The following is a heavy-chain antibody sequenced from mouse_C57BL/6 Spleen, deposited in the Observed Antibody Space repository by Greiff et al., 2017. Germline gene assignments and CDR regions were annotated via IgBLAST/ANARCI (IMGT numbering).Heavy chain of an antibody. CDR2: IRLKSDNYAT. J-gene: IGHJ3*01. V-gene: IGHV6-3*01. CDR1: GFTFSNYW. Sequence: EVHLVESGGGLVQPGGSMKLSCVASGFTFSNYWMNWVRQSPEKGLEWVAQIRLKSDNYATHYAVSVKGRFTISRDDSNSSVYLQMNNLRAEDTGIYYCAGAPWFAYWGQGTLVTVSA. CDR3: AGAPWFAY.